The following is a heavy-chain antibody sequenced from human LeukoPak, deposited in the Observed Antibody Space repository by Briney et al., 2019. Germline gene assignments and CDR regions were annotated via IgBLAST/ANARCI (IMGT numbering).Heavy chain of an antibody. CDR3: ARYGYACAMDV. Sequence: AGSHRLSCAASGFTFSTYWMTWVRQAPGKGLEWVANIKQDGSEKHYVDSVKGRFTISRDNAKNSLYLQMNSLGAEDTAVYYCARYGYACAMDVWGQGTTVTVSS. CDR1: GFTFSTYW. CDR2: IKQDGSEK. V-gene: IGHV3-7*04. J-gene: IGHJ6*02. D-gene: IGHD5-12*01.